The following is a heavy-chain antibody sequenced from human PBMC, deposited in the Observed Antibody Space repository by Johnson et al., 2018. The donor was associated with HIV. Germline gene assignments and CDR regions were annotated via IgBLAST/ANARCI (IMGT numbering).Heavy chain of an antibody. CDR3: AKCRDYDRGVCAEAFDI. Sequence: QVQLVESGGGVVRPGGSLRLSCAASGFSFSSYGMHWVRQAPGKGLEWVAVISFDGLNKNYAYSVQGQFTISRDNSKNTLFLHMNSLGADDTAVYYCAKCRDYDRGVCAEAFDIWGQGTMVTVSS. CDR1: GFSFSSYG. V-gene: IGHV3-30*18. D-gene: IGHD3-22*01. J-gene: IGHJ3*02. CDR2: ISFDGLNK.